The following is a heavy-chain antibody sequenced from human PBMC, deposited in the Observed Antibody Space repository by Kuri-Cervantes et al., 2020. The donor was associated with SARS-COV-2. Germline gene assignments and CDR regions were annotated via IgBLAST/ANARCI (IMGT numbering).Heavy chain of an antibody. J-gene: IGHJ3*02. Sequence: GSLRLSCTVSGDSITSSSYYWCWMRQPPGKGLEWIGNIYNSGRTDYNPSLKSGVTISVDTSKKQFSLKLSSVTAADTAMYYCVTSLPPSGWDGQDAFDIWGQGTMVTVSS. D-gene: IGHD6-19*01. CDR3: VTSLPPSGWDGQDAFDI. V-gene: IGHV4-39*01. CDR2: IYNSGRT. CDR1: GDSITSSSYY.